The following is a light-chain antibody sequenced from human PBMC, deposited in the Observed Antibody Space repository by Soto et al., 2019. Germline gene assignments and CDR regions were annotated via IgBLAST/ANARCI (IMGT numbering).Light chain of an antibody. V-gene: IGLV1-44*01. CDR1: ISNIGRNT. CDR3: AAWDDSLNGPSVV. Sequence: QSVLTQPPSASGTPGQRVTISCSGSISNIGRNTVNWYQQLPGKAPKLLIYSNNQRPSGVPDRVSASKSGTSASLAISGLQSEDEADYYCAAWDDSLNGPSVVFGGGTKVTVL. J-gene: IGLJ2*01. CDR2: SNN.